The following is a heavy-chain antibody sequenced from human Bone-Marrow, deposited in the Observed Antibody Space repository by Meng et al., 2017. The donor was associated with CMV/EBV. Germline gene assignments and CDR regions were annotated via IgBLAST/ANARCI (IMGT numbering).Heavy chain of an antibody. CDR3: ARNKYLYYYYGMDV. CDR2: FNSDGNTT. J-gene: IGHJ6*02. Sequence: GESLKISCAASGFTFSSYAMHWVRQAPGKGPVWVARFNSDGNTTNYADSEKGRFIMSRDNAKNTLHLQMNSLRDEDTAVYYCARNKYLYYYYGMDVWGQGTTVTVSS. D-gene: IGHD2-2*01. V-gene: IGHV3-74*01. CDR1: GFTFSSYA.